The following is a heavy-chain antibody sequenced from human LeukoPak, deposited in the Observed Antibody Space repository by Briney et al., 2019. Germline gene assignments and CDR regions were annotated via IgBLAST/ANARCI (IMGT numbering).Heavy chain of an antibody. D-gene: IGHD6-13*01. CDR3: ARGSSSWYSGQYFQH. V-gene: IGHV1-8*01. CDR2: MNPNSGNT. J-gene: IGHJ1*01. CDR1: GYTFTSYD. Sequence: ASVKVSCKASGYTFTSYDINWVRQATGQGLEWMGWMNPNSGNTGYAQKFQGRVTMTRNTSISTAYMELSSLRSEDTAVYYCARGSSSWYSGQYFQHWGQGTLVTVSS.